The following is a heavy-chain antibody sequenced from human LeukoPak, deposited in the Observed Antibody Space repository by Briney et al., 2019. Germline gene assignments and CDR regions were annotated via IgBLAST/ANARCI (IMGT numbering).Heavy chain of an antibody. D-gene: IGHD4-17*01. Sequence: GGSLRLSRAAAEFIFSSSWMSWVRQAPGKGLEWVANIKKDGSEKYYVDSVKGRFTISRDNAKNSLYLQMNSLRVEDTAVYYCARDVRYGAIDYWGQGALVTVSS. CDR3: ARDVRYGAIDY. V-gene: IGHV3-7*01. CDR2: IKKDGSEK. CDR1: EFIFSSSW. J-gene: IGHJ4*02.